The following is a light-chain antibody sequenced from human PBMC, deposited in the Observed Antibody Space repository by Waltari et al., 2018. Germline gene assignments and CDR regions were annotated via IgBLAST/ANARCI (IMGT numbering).Light chain of an antibody. CDR2: KTS. Sequence: DIQMTQSPSTLSASLGDRVTITCRASQNINVWLAWYQQKPGKAPSLLIYKTSNLHNGVPSRFSGSGSGTEFTLTISSLQPDDFATYYCQQYSGYFWPFGQGTKVEV. CDR1: QNINVW. J-gene: IGKJ1*01. V-gene: IGKV1-5*03. CDR3: QQYSGYFWP.